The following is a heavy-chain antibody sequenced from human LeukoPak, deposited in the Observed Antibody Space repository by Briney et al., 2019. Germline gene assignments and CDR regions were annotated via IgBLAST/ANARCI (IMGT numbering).Heavy chain of an antibody. Sequence: ASVKVSFKASGYTFTDYYMHWVRQAPGQGLEWMGWINPNSGGSNYAQKFQGRVTMTRDTSISTAYMELSRLRSDDTAVYYCARVGDFWGGYYFDYWGQGTLVTVSS. CDR1: GYTFTDYY. CDR3: ARVGDFWGGYYFDY. J-gene: IGHJ4*02. V-gene: IGHV1-2*02. D-gene: IGHD3-3*01. CDR2: INPNSGGS.